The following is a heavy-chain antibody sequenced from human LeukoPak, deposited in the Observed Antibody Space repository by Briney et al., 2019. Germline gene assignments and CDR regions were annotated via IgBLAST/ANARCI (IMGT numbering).Heavy chain of an antibody. D-gene: IGHD3-10*01. Sequence: SETLSLTCTVSGGSISTYYWSWIRQPPGKGLEWIGYINYSGTTNYNPSLKSRVTISVDTSKNQFSLRLNSVTAADTAVYICARFGSDTFGYKYYFDSWGQGILVTVSS. CDR2: INYSGTT. CDR1: GGSISTYY. CDR3: ARFGSDTFGYKYYFDS. V-gene: IGHV4-59*08. J-gene: IGHJ4*02.